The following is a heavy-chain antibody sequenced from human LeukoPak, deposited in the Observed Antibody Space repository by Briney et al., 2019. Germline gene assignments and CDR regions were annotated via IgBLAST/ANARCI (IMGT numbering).Heavy chain of an antibody. CDR2: IRYNGSNK. V-gene: IGHV3-30*02. D-gene: IGHD3-16*02. J-gene: IGHJ4*02. Sequence: GGSLRLSCAASGFTFSSYEMNWVRQAPGKGLEWVTFIRYNGSNKYYTDSVKGRFTISRDTSKNTLYLQMNSLRAEDTAVYYCATDIWGSYRYVDNWGRGTLVTVSS. CDR3: ATDIWGSYRYVDN. CDR1: GFTFSSYE.